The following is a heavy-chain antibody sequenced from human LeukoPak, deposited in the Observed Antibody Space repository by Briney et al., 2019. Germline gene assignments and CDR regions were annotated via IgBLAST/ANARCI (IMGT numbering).Heavy chain of an antibody. J-gene: IGHJ5*02. CDR2: FYYLGST. CDR3: AILWGFNP. V-gene: IGHV4-39*01. Sequence: LEWIGTFYYLGSTYYNPSLKIRVTLSVDTSKNQFSLKLSSVTAADTAVYYCAILWGFNPWGQGTLVTVSS. D-gene: IGHD7-27*01.